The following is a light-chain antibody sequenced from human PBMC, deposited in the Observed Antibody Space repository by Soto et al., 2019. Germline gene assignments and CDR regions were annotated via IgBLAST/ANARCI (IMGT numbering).Light chain of an antibody. V-gene: IGKV3-15*01. J-gene: IGKJ1*01. CDR2: GAS. Sequence: EIVMTQSPATLSVSPGERATLSCRASQSVSSNLAWYQQKPGQAPRLLIYGASTRATGIPARFTGSGFGTEFTLSFSSLQSEDFAVYYCQQYNNWPPTVGQGTKVEIK. CDR3: QQYNNWPPT. CDR1: QSVSSN.